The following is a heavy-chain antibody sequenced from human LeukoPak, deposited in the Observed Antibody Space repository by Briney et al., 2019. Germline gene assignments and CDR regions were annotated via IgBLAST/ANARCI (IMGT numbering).Heavy chain of an antibody. J-gene: IGHJ4*02. Sequence: GGSLRLSCAASGFTFSNYGMSWVRQAPGKGLEWVSGISSSGENTYYADSVKGRFTISRDNSKNTLYLQMNRLRAEDTARYYCAKDRQQLANLDYWGQGTLVTVSS. V-gene: IGHV3-23*01. D-gene: IGHD6-13*01. CDR2: ISSSGENT. CDR1: GFTFSNYG. CDR3: AKDRQQLANLDY.